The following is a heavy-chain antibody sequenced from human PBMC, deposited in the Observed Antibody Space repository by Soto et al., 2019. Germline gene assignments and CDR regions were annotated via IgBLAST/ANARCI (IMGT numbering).Heavy chain of an antibody. D-gene: IGHD2-8*01. V-gene: IGHV1-3*01. Sequence: GASVKVSCKASGYTFTSYAMHWVRQAPGQRLEWMGWTNAGNGNTKYSQKFQGRVTITRDTSASTAYMELSSLRSEDTAVYYCARDRGYCTNGVCYMGSYWFDPWGQGTLVTVSS. J-gene: IGHJ5*02. CDR3: ARDRGYCTNGVCYMGSYWFDP. CDR1: GYTFTSYA. CDR2: TNAGNGNT.